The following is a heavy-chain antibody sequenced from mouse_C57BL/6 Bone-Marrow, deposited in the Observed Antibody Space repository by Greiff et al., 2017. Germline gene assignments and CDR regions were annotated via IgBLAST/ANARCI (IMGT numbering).Heavy chain of an antibody. CDR2: GQGLEWIG. CDR3: SEDSAVYYCAFYYDYEDYAMDY. V-gene: IGHV1-87*01. CDR1: YTFSRRVH. J-gene: IGHJ4*01. D-gene: IGHD2-4*01. Sequence: QVHVKQSGPELARPWASVKISCQAFYTFSRRVHFAIRDTNYWMQWVKQRPGQGLEWIGAIYPGNGDTNYNQKFTGKATLTADKSSSTAYMQLSSLTSEDSAVYYCAFYYDYEDYAMDYWGQGTSVTVSS.